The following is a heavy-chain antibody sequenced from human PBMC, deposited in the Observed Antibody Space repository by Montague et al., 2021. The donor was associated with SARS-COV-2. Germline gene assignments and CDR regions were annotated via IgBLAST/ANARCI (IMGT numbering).Heavy chain of an antibody. V-gene: IGHV4-39*01. J-gene: IGHJ4*02. CDR3: TTDTDWRGVGY. CDR2: VRGTGRT. Sequence: SETLSLTCTVSGGAMNNIENFRGWIRQPPGKGLEWIGRVRGTGRTNYNPSLGSRITVSLDTSKSQFSLKLSSVTAADTAVYYCTTDTDWRGVGYWGLGTLVTVSS. D-gene: IGHD2-2*03. CDR1: GGAMNNIENF.